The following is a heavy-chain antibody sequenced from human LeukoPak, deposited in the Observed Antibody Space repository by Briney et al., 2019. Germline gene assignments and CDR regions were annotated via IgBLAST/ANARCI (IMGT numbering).Heavy chain of an antibody. D-gene: IGHD3-10*01. CDR1: GGSISSSSYY. Sequence: SETLSLTCTVSGGSISSSSYYWGWIRQPPGKGLEWIGSIYYSGSTYYNPSLKSRVTISVDTSKNQFSLKLSSVTAADTAVYYCARLRYTHYYGSGSLEFDYWGQGTLVTVSS. CDR3: ARLRYTHYYGSGSLEFDY. V-gene: IGHV4-39*01. CDR2: IYYSGST. J-gene: IGHJ4*02.